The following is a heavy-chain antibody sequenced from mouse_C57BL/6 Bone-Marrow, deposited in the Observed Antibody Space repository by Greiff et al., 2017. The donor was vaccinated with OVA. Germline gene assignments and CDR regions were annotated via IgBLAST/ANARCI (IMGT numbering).Heavy chain of an antibody. J-gene: IGHJ2*01. CDR2: IDPNRGGT. V-gene: IGHV1-72*01. CDR3: ARVGKLYFDY. Sequence: QVQLKQPGAELVKPGASVKLSCKASGYTFTSYWTHWVKQRPGRGLAWIGRIDPNRGGTKYNEKFKSKATLTVDKPSSTAYMQLSSLTSEDSAVYYCARVGKLYFDYWGKGTTLTVSS. CDR1: GYTFTSYW.